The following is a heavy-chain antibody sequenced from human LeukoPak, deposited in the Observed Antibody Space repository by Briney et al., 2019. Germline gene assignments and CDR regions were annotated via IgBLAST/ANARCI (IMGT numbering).Heavy chain of an antibody. Sequence: ASVKVSCKASGYTFTSYGISWVRQAPGQGLEWMGWISAYNGNTNYAQKLQGRVTMTTDTSTSAAYMELRSLRSDDTAVYYCAKSPHPGYCSSTSCPNYYMDVWGKGTTVTVSS. CDR2: ISAYNGNT. CDR3: AKSPHPGYCSSTSCPNYYMDV. J-gene: IGHJ6*03. V-gene: IGHV1-18*01. CDR1: GYTFTSYG. D-gene: IGHD2-2*03.